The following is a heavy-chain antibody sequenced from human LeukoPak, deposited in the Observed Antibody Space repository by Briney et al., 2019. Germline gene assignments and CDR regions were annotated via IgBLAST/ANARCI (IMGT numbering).Heavy chain of an antibody. Sequence: SETLSLTCAVYGGSFSGYYWSWIRQPPGKGLEWIGEINHSGSTNYNPSLKSRVTISVDTSKNQFSLKLSSVTAADTAVYYCARRSTYYYGSGGTAGNDCWGQGTLVTVSS. CDR1: GGSFSGYY. CDR3: ARRSTYYYGSGGTAGNDC. J-gene: IGHJ4*02. V-gene: IGHV4-34*01. D-gene: IGHD3-10*01. CDR2: INHSGST.